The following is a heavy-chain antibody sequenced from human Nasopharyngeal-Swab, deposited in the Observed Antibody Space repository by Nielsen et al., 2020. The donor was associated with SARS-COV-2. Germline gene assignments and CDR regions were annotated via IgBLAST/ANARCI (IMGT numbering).Heavy chain of an antibody. CDR3: ARVYYYYYYMDV. CDR1: GGSISSGDYY. CDR2: IYYSGST. J-gene: IGHJ6*03. Sequence: SETLSLTCTVSGGSISSGDYYWSWIRQPPGKGLEWIGYIYYSGSTYYNPSLKSRVTISVDMSKNQFSLKLSSVTAADTAVYYCARVYYYYYYMDVWGKGTTVTVSS. V-gene: IGHV4-30-4*01.